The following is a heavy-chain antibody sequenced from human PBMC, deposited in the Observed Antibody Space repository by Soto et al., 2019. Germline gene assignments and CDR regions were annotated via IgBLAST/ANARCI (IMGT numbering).Heavy chain of an antibody. CDR1: GFTFSSYA. CDR3: ARDEDFWSGPLGMDV. Sequence: GGSLRLSCAASGFTFSSYAMHWVRQAPGKGLEWVAVISYDGSNKYYADSVKGRFTISRDNSKNTLYLQMNSLRAEDTAVYYCARDEDFWSGPLGMDVWGQGTTVTVSS. D-gene: IGHD3-3*01. V-gene: IGHV3-30-3*01. J-gene: IGHJ6*02. CDR2: ISYDGSNK.